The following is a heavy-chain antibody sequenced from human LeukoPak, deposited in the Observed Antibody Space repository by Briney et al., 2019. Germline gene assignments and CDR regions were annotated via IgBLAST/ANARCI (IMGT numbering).Heavy chain of an antibody. CDR3: AREVLGYYDFWSGPNGPDAFDI. Sequence: GGSLRLSCAASGFTFSSHGMCWVRQAPGRGLEWVSSISIGGDTTYSDSVKGRFTISRDNSKNTLYLQLDSLRAEDTAVYYCAREVLGYYDFWSGPNGPDAFDIWGQGTMVTVSS. V-gene: IGHV3-23*01. J-gene: IGHJ3*02. CDR1: GFTFSSHG. D-gene: IGHD3-3*01. CDR2: ISIGGDTT.